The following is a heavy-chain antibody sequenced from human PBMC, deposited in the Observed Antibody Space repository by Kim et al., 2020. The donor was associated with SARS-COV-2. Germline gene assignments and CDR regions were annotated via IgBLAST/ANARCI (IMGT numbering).Heavy chain of an antibody. CDR1: GGTFSSYA. CDR2: IIPILGIA. J-gene: IGHJ6*02. Sequence: SVKVSCKASGGTFSSYAISWLRQAPGQGLEWMVRIIPILGIANYAQKFQGRVTLTADKSTSTAYMELSSLRSEDTAVYYCARGKSISSYYYGMDVWGQGTTVTVSS. CDR3: ARGKSISSYYYGMDV. V-gene: IGHV1-69*04. D-gene: IGHD3-3*02.